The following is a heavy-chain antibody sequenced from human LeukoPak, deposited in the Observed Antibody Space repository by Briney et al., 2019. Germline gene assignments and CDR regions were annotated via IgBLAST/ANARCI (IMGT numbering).Heavy chain of an antibody. CDR3: AMEGYDSSGRPPIGAFDI. CDR1: GGTFSSYA. CDR2: IIPIFGTA. Sequence: ASVKVSCKASGGTFSSYAISWVRQAPGQGLEWMGGIIPIFGTANYAQKFQGRVTITTDESTSTAYMELSSLRSEDTAVYYCAMEGYDSSGRPPIGAFDIWGQGTMVTVSS. V-gene: IGHV1-69*05. D-gene: IGHD3-22*01. J-gene: IGHJ3*02.